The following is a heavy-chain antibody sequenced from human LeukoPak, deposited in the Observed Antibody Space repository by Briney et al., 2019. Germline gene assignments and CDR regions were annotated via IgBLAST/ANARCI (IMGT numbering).Heavy chain of an antibody. CDR2: INHSGST. J-gene: IGHJ4*02. CDR1: GGSFSGYY. D-gene: IGHD3-22*01. V-gene: IGHV4-34*01. Sequence: SETLSLTCAVYGGSFSGYYWSWLRQPPGKGLEWIGEINHSGSTNYNPSLRSRVTISVDTSKNQFSLRLSSVTAADTAVYYCARDFIYYYDSSGYLDYWGQGTLVTVSS. CDR3: ARDFIYYYDSSGYLDY.